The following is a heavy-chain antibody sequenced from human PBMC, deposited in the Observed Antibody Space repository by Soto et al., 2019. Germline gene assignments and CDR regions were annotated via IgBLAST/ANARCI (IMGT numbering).Heavy chain of an antibody. CDR2: ISYSGST. J-gene: IGHJ3*01. V-gene: IGHV4-31*03. D-gene: IGHD2-8*01. Sequence: QVQLQESGPGLVRPSQTLSLTCTVSAGSISTINYYWSWIRQHPEKGLEWLGYISYSGSTFYHSSLKRRVTIPLDTSKKQFSLTLTSVTAADTAVYYCARSAQWDGFDPWGQGTMVTVSS. CDR1: AGSISTINYY. CDR3: ARSAQWDGFDP.